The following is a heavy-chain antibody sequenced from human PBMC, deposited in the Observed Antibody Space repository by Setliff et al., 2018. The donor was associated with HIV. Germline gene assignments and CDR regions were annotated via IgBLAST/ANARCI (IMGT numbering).Heavy chain of an antibody. CDR2: VSYSGST. CDR3: ARRLGATVSYYFDY. Sequence: PSETLSLTCTVSGGSISSHFWSWIRQPPGKGLEWIGTVSYSGSTNYNPSLKSRVTISVDTSENQFSLKLSSVTAADTAVYYCARRLGATVSYYFDYWGQGTLVTVSS. D-gene: IGHD3-16*01. V-gene: IGHV4-59*11. CDR1: GGSISSHF. J-gene: IGHJ4*02.